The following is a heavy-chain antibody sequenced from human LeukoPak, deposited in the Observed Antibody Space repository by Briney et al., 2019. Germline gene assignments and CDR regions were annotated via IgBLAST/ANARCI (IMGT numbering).Heavy chain of an antibody. CDR3: ARGPLSSGGAYVGDY. D-gene: IGHD3-22*01. CDR2: IDAGGSST. J-gene: IGHJ4*01. CDR1: GFTFSNHW. Sequence: PGGSLRLSCAASGFTFSNHWMHWVRQVPGKGLEWVSRIDAGGSSTSYADSVKGRFSISRDNGKSTLYLQMNSLRVEDTAVYYCARGPLSSGGAYVGDYWGHGTLVTVSS. V-gene: IGHV3-74*01.